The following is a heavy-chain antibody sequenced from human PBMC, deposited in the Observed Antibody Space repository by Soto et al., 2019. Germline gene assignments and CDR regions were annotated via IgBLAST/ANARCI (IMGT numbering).Heavy chain of an antibody. D-gene: IGHD3-16*02. J-gene: IGHJ4*02. CDR1: GFTFTSSA. CDR3: ARESLELSHFDY. V-gene: IGHV1-58*01. Sequence: SVKVSCKASGFTFTSSAVQWVRQARGQRLEWIGWIVVGSGNTNYAQKFQERVTITRDTSTSTVYMELSSLRSEDTAVYYCARESLELSHFDYWGQGTLVTVSS. CDR2: IVVGSGNT.